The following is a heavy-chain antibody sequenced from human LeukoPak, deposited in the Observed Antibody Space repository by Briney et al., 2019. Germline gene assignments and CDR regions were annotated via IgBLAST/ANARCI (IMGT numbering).Heavy chain of an antibody. CDR1: GGTFSSYA. CDR3: ARAEPAVAGIDSLDY. D-gene: IGHD6-19*01. CDR2: IIPILGIA. V-gene: IGHV1-69*04. Sequence: VASVKVSCKASGGTFSSYAISWVRQAPGQGLEWMGRIIPILGIANYAQKFQGRVTITADKSTSTAYMELSSLRSDDTAVYYCARAEPAVAGIDSLDYWGQGTLVTVSS. J-gene: IGHJ4*02.